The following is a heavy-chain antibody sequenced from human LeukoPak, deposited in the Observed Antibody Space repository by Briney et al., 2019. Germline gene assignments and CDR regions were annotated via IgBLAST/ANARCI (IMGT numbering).Heavy chain of an antibody. J-gene: IGHJ4*02. CDR2: IISDSSYI. CDR3: ARVTTVESFDY. V-gene: IGHV3-21*06. CDR1: GFTLSTYS. D-gene: IGHD4-23*01. Sequence: GGSLRLSCAASGFTLSTYSMNWVRQAPGKGLEWVSSIISDSSYIYYADSVKGRFTISRDNAKNSLYLQMNSLRAEDTAVYYCARVTTVESFDYWGQGTLVTVSS.